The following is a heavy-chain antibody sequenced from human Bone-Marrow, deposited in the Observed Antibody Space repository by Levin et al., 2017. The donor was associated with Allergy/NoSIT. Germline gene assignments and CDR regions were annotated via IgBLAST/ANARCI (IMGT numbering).Heavy chain of an antibody. V-gene: IGHV4-61*02. CDR1: GDSISSGSIY. J-gene: IGHJ6*03. Sequence: SETLSLTCTVSGDSISSGSIYWNWMRQPAGKGLEWIGRMYSRGSFNYNTSLKNRVSISIDTSKNQFSLSLSSVTAADSAVYFCARMVRGVSYFYYIDVWGKGTTVTVSS. CDR3: ARMVRGVSYFYYIDV. D-gene: IGHD3-10*01. CDR2: MYSRGSF.